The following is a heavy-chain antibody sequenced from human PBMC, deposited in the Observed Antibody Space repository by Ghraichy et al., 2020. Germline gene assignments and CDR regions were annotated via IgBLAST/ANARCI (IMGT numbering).Heavy chain of an antibody. J-gene: IGHJ1*01. D-gene: IGHD6-19*01. CDR1: GFTFSSYA. CDR2: ISGSGGST. CDR3: AKEPQWLVLRRYFQH. V-gene: IGHV3-23*01. Sequence: GESLNISCAASGFTFSSYAMSWVRQAPGKGLEWVSAISGSGGSTYYADSVKGRFTISRDNSKNTLYLQMNSLRAEDTAVYYCAKEPQWLVLRRYFQHWGQGTLVTVSS.